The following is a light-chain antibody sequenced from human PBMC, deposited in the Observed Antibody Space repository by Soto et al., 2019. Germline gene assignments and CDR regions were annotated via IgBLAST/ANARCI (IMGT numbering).Light chain of an antibody. CDR3: QQYNSYSGT. Sequence: DIQMTQSPSTLYASVGDRVTITCRASQSISSWLAWYQQKPGKAPKLLIYKASSLESGVPSRFSGSGSGTEFTLTISSLQPDDFATYYCQQYNSYSGTFGQGTKEDIK. CDR2: KAS. CDR1: QSISSW. V-gene: IGKV1-5*03. J-gene: IGKJ1*01.